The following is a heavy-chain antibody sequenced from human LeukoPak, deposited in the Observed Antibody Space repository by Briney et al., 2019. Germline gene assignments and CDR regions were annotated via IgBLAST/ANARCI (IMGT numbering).Heavy chain of an antibody. V-gene: IGHV4-34*01. CDR2: INHSGST. CDR1: GGSFSGYY. J-gene: IGHJ5*02. Sequence: SETLSLTCAVYGGSFSGYYWSWIRQPPGKGLEWIGEINHSGSTNYNPSLKSRVTISVDTSKNQFSLKLSSVTAADTAVYYCAGGTSYYDFWSGYSNWFDPWGQGTLVTVSS. CDR3: AGGTSYYDFWSGYSNWFDP. D-gene: IGHD3-3*01.